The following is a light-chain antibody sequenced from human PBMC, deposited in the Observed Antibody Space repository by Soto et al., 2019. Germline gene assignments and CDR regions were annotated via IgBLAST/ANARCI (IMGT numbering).Light chain of an antibody. CDR3: HLLSDWPPT. J-gene: IGKJ3*01. Sequence: EIVLTQSSATLSLSPGERATLSCRASQSLSTYLAWYQQKPGQAPRLLIFGASNRATGIPTRFSGSGSGTDFTLTISSLGPEDFAVYYCHLLSDWPPTFGPGTKVDF. V-gene: IGKV3-11*01. CDR2: GAS. CDR1: QSLSTY.